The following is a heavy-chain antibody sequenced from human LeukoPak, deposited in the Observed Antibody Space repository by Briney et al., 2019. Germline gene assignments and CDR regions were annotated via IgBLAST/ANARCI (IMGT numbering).Heavy chain of an antibody. V-gene: IGHV4-39*07. J-gene: IGHJ5*02. CDR3: ARSRYSSGWYWGRWFDP. Sequence: SETLSLTCTVSGDSISTSNYYWSWLRQPPGKGLEWIGEINHSGSTNYNPSLKSRVTISVDTSKNQFSLKLSSVTAADTAVYYCARSRYSSGWYWGRWFDPWGQGTLVTVSS. CDR1: GDSISTSNYY. CDR2: INHSGST. D-gene: IGHD6-19*01.